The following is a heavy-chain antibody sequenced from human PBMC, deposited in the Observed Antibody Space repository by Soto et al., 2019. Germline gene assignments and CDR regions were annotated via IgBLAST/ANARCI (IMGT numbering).Heavy chain of an antibody. Sequence: QVQLQESGPGLVKPSETLSLTCTVSGGSISTDCWGWIRQPPGKGLEWIGFIRYSGSTNYNPSLQHRLTIPVDTSWNQLSLRLTSVTAEDAAVYCCAREIADASGTYLCADRGQGTLVTVSS. J-gene: IGHJ4*02. CDR3: AREIADASGTYLCAD. CDR1: GGSISTDC. CDR2: IRYSGST. V-gene: IGHV4-59*12. D-gene: IGHD3-10*01.